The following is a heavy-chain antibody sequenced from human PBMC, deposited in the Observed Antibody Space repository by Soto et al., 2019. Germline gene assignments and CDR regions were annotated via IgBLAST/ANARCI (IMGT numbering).Heavy chain of an antibody. CDR1: GFTFSRAW. V-gene: IGHV3-15*07. CDR2: IRSKADGGTT. D-gene: IGHD2-8*02. J-gene: IGHJ3*02. Sequence: EVQLVESGGGLVKPGGSLRLSCAASGFTFSRAWVNWVRLAPGKGLEWVGRIRSKADGGTTDYTAPVEGRFTVSRDDSKNTAYLQMNSLKTEDTAVHYCTTVSLHFWWGAFDIWGLGTMVTVSS. CDR3: TTVSLHFWWGAFDI.